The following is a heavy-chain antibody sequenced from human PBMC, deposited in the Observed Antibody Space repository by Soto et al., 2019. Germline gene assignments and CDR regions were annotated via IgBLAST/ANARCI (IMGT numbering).Heavy chain of an antibody. CDR2: ISAYNGNT. CDR1: GYTFTSHG. Sequence: ASVKVSCKASGYTFTSHGISWVRQAPGQGLEWMGWISAYNGNTNYAQKLQGRVTMTTDTSTSTAYMELRSLRSDDTAVYYCARDTASAYYDILTLSPDYWGQGTLVTVSS. V-gene: IGHV1-18*04. D-gene: IGHD3-9*01. CDR3: ARDTASAYYDILTLSPDY. J-gene: IGHJ4*02.